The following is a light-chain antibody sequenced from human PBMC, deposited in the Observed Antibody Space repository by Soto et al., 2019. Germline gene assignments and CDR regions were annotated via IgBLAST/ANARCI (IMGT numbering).Light chain of an antibody. J-gene: IGLJ1*01. CDR3: SSYTSSSPLFV. CDR2: DVS. V-gene: IGLV2-14*01. Sequence: QSALTQPASVSGSPGQSITISCTGTSSDVGGYNYVSWYQQHPGKAPKLMIYDVSNRPSGVSNRFSGSKSGNTASLTISGRQADDEADYYCSSYTSSSPLFVFGTGTKVTVL. CDR1: SSDVGGYNY.